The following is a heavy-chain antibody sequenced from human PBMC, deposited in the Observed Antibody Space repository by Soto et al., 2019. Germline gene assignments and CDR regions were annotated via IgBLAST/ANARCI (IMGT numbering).Heavy chain of an antibody. CDR3: ARDLYYDISAYRYYYGMDV. Sequence: QVQLVQSGTEVKKPGASVKVSCKASGYTFTNYAIHWVRQAPGQRLEWMGWINAGNGNTKYSQKFQGRVTITRDTSASTAYMEMSSLRSEDTAVYYCARDLYYDISAYRYYYGMDVWGQGTTVTVSS. CDR2: INAGNGNT. V-gene: IGHV1-3*01. CDR1: GYTFTNYA. D-gene: IGHD3-22*01. J-gene: IGHJ6*02.